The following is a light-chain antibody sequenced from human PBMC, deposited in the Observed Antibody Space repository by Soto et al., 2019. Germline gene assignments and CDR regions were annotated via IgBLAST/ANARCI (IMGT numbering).Light chain of an antibody. CDR1: QSVSSTY. J-gene: IGKJ1*01. Sequence: ETVATKSPCTLSLSPAERAILPCRASQSVSSTYLAWYQQKPGQAPRLLIYGASSRATGIPDRFSGSGSGTDFTLTIIRLEPEDFAVYYCQQYNNSRWTFGQGTKVDIK. CDR2: GAS. CDR3: QQYNNSRWT. V-gene: IGKV3-20*01.